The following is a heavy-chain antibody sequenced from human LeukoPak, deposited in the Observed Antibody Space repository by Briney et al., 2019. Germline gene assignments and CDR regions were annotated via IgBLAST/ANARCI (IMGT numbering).Heavy chain of an antibody. Sequence: NSSETLSLTCTVSGGSISSGDYYWSWIRQPPGKGLEWIGYIYYSGSTYYNPSLKSRVTISVDTSKNQFSLKLSSVTAADTAVYYCARGANDFWSGPNMDVWGKGTTVTVSS. J-gene: IGHJ6*03. V-gene: IGHV4-30-4*08. D-gene: IGHD3-3*01. CDR1: GGSISSGDYY. CDR2: IYYSGST. CDR3: ARGANDFWSGPNMDV.